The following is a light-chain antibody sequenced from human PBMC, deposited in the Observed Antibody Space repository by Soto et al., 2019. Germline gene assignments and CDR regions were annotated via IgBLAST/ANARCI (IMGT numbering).Light chain of an antibody. CDR2: GNS. J-gene: IGLJ2*01. Sequence: QSVLTQPPSVSGAPGQRVTISCTGSSSNIGAGYDVHWYQQLPGTAPKLLIYGNSNRPSGVPDRFSGSKSGTSASLAITGRQAEDEADYCCQSYDSSLSGYVVLGGGTKLTVL. CDR1: SSNIGAGYD. V-gene: IGLV1-40*01. CDR3: QSYDSSLSGYVV.